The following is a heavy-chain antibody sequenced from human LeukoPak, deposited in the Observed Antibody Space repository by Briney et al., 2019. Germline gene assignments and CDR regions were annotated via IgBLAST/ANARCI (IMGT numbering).Heavy chain of an antibody. J-gene: IGHJ6*02. Sequence: GASVKVSCKASGYTFINYAIHWVRQAPGQGLEWMGRINPNSGGTNYAQKFQGRVTMTRDTSISTAYMELSRLRSDDTAVYYCARGLEWLFSPYYYGMDVWGQGTTVTVSS. V-gene: IGHV1-2*06. CDR2: INPNSGGT. D-gene: IGHD3-3*01. CDR3: ARGLEWLFSPYYYGMDV. CDR1: GYTFINYA.